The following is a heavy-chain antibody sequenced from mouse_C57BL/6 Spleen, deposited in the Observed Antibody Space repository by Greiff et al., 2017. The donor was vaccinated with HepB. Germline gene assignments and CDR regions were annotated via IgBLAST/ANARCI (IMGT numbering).Heavy chain of an antibody. CDR1: GYAFSSSW. D-gene: IGHD2-1*01. V-gene: IGHV1-82*01. J-gene: IGHJ2*01. CDR2: IYPGDGDT. CDR3: ARSGEYGNFDY. Sequence: VQRVESGPELVKPGASVKLSCKASGYAFSSSWMNWVKQRPGKGLEWIGRIYPGDGDTNYNGKFKGKATLTADKSSSTAYMQLSSLTSEDSAVYFCARSGEYGNFDYWGRGTTLTVSS.